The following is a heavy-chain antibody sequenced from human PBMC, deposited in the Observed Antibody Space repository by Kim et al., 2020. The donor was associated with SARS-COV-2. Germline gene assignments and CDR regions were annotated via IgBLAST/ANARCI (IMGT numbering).Heavy chain of an antibody. CDR1: GYTFTGYY. CDR2: INPNSGGT. J-gene: IGHJ4*02. CDR3: AREPTRIAAQEERFDD. V-gene: IGHV1-2*06. Sequence: ASVKVSCKASGYTFTGYYMHWVRQAPGQGLEWMGRINPNSGGTNYAQKFQGRVTMTRDTSISTAYMELSRLRSDDTAVYYCAREPTRIAAQEERFDDWGQGTRVTVSS. D-gene: IGHD6-6*01.